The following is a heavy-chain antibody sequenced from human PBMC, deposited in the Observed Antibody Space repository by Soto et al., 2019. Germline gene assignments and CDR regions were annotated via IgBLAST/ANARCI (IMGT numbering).Heavy chain of an antibody. CDR3: ARCSGGSCSPYY. V-gene: IGHV3-74*01. J-gene: IGHJ4*02. D-gene: IGHD2-15*01. CDR1: GFTFSSYW. Sequence: GGSLRLSCAASGFTFSSYWMHWVRQAPGKGLVWVSRINSDGSSTSYADSVKGRFTISRDNAKNTLYLQMNSLRADDTAVYFCARCSGGSCSPYYWGQGTLVTVSS. CDR2: INSDGSST.